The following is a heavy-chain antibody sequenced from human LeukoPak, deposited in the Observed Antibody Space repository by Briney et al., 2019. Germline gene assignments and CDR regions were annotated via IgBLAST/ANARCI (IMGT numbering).Heavy chain of an antibody. CDR1: GFTVSTNY. D-gene: IGHD3-10*01. CDR2: IYSGAST. CDR3: ARLSLWGVRGEEAFDI. V-gene: IGHV3-53*01. J-gene: IGHJ3*02. Sequence: TGRSLRLSCAASGFTVSTNYMSWVRQAPGRGLEWVSFIYSGASTYYADSVKGRFTISRDNSKNTLYLQMNSLRAEDTAVYYCARLSLWGVRGEEAFDIWGQGTMVTVSS.